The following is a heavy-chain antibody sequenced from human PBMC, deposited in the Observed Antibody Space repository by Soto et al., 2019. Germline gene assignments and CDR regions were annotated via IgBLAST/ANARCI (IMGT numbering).Heavy chain of an antibody. Sequence: ASVKVSCKASGYTFTSYDINWVRQAPGQGLEWMGIINPNGGSTNYAQKFQGRVSMTRDTSTNTLYMELSSLSSVTAADTAVYYCARQYYFGSGSYYNRPFDFWGQGTLVTVSS. V-gene: IGHV1-46*01. CDR2: INPNGGST. J-gene: IGHJ4*02. D-gene: IGHD3-10*01. CDR3: ARQYYFGSGSYYNRPFDF. CDR1: GYTFTSYD.